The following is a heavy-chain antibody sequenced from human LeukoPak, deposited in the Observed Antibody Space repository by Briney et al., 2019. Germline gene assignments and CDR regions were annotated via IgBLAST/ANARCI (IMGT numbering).Heavy chain of an antibody. Sequence: SETLSLTCTVSGYSISSGYYWGWIRQPPGKGLEWIGSIYHSGSTYYNPSLKSRVTISVDTSKNQFSLKLSSVTAADTAVYYCARVVSGSNLDYWGQGTLVTVYS. CDR1: GYSISSGYY. CDR3: ARVVSGSNLDY. V-gene: IGHV4-38-2*02. J-gene: IGHJ4*02. CDR2: IYHSGST. D-gene: IGHD1-26*01.